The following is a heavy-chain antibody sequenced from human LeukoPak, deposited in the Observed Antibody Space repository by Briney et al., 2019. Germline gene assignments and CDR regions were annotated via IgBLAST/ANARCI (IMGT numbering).Heavy chain of an antibody. CDR1: GFTFSSYA. V-gene: IGHV3-23*01. Sequence: GASLRLSCAASGFTFSSYAMSWVRQAPGKGLAWVSAISGSGGSTYYADSVKGRFTISRDNSKNTLYLQMNSLRAEDTAVYYCARGAPSGSYYSFDYWGQGTLVTVSS. CDR2: ISGSGGST. J-gene: IGHJ4*02. D-gene: IGHD1-26*01. CDR3: ARGAPSGSYYSFDY.